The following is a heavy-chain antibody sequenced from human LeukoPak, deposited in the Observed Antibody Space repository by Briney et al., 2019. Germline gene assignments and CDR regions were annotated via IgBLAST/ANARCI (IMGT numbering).Heavy chain of an antibody. J-gene: IGHJ3*02. Sequence: SVKVSCKASGGTFSSYAINWVRQAPGQGLEWMGGIIPIFDTANYAQKFQGRVTITTDESTSTAYMELNSLRAEDTAVYYCARATSSSSSDAFDIWGQGTMVTVSS. V-gene: IGHV1-69*05. D-gene: IGHD6-6*01. CDR1: GGTFSSYA. CDR3: ARATSSSSSDAFDI. CDR2: IIPIFDTA.